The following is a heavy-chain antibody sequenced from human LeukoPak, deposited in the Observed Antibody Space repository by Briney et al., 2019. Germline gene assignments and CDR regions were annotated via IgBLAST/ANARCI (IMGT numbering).Heavy chain of an antibody. D-gene: IGHD3-10*01. CDR2: IYYSGST. V-gene: IGHV4-39*07. J-gene: IGHJ5*02. Sequence: SETLSLTCTVSGGSISSSSYYWGWIRQPPGKGLEWIGSIYYSGSTYYNPSLKSRVTISVDTSKNQLSLKLSSVTAADTAVYYCARVGGFGELHWFDPWGQGTRVTVSS. CDR3: ARVGGFGELHWFDP. CDR1: GGSISSSSYY.